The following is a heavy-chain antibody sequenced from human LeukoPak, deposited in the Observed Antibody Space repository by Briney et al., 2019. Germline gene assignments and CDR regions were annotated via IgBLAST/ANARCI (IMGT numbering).Heavy chain of an antibody. CDR1: GFTFSTYW. CDR3: ARGGGYYFDY. J-gene: IGHJ4*02. D-gene: IGHD5-24*01. V-gene: IGHV3-7*01. Sequence: GGSLRLSCAASGFTFSTYWMNWVRQAPGKGLEWVANIKEDGSEKYYVDSVKGRFTISRDNAKNSLYLQMNSLGDEDTAVYYCARGGGYYFDYLGQGTLVTVSS. CDR2: IKEDGSEK.